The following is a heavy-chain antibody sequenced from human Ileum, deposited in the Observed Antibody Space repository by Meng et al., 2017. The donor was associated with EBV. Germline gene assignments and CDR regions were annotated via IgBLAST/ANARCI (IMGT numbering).Heavy chain of an antibody. CDR3: AFYFVGRGGTGS. J-gene: IGHJ4*02. V-gene: IGHV4-61*03. Sequence: QVQVQEAGTGLVKSLXXXXXTCSFSDDFVSSNNYHWSWVRQPTGKGLEWIGCVDDSGAKYNPSLNSRVTISIDTARNHFVLTLTSVTAADTAVYYCAFYFVGRGGTGSRGQGTLVTVYS. CDR2: VDDSGA. D-gene: IGHD2-8*02. CDR1: DDFVSSNNYH.